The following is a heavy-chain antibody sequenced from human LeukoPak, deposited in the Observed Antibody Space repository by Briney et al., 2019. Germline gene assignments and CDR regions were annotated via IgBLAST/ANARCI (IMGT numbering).Heavy chain of an antibody. Sequence: SETLSLTCTVSGGSISSYYWSWIRQPPGKGLEWIGYIYYSGSTNYNPSLKSQVTISVDTSKNQFSLKLSSVTAADTAVYYCARGGTNWFDPWGQGTLVTVSS. CDR1: GGSISSYY. CDR2: IYYSGST. V-gene: IGHV4-59*01. D-gene: IGHD1-1*01. CDR3: ARGGTNWFDP. J-gene: IGHJ5*02.